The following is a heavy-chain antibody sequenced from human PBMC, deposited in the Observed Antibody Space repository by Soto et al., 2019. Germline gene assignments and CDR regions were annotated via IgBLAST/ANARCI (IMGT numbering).Heavy chain of an antibody. V-gene: IGHV4-34*01. CDR2: INHSGST. Sequence: SETLSLTCAVYGGSFSGYYWSWIRQPPGKGLEWIGEINHSGSTNYNPSLKSRVTISVDTSKNQFSLKLSSVTAADTAVYYCARRAGRWIRAAAGKIRGSYFDYWGQGTLVTVSS. CDR3: ARRAGRWIRAAAGKIRGSYFDY. CDR1: GGSFSGYY. D-gene: IGHD6-13*01. J-gene: IGHJ4*02.